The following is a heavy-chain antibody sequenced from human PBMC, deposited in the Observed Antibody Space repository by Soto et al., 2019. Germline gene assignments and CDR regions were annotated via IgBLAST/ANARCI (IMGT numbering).Heavy chain of an antibody. Sequence: PSETLSLTCAVSGGSISRSNWWSCVRQPPGKGLEWIGEIYHSGSTNYNPSLKSRVTISVDKSKHQFSLKLSSVTAADTAVYYCARDLRYYGSGSSDYWGQGTLVTVSS. CDR1: GGSISRSNW. CDR2: IYHSGST. V-gene: IGHV4-4*02. J-gene: IGHJ4*02. D-gene: IGHD3-10*01. CDR3: ARDLRYYGSGSSDY.